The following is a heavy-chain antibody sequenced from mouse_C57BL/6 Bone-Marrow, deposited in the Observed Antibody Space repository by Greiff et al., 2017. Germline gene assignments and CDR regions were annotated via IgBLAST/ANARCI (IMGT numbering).Heavy chain of an antibody. J-gene: IGHJ3*01. Sequence: EVMLVESGGDLVKPGGSLKLSCAASGFTFSSYGMSWVRQTPDKRLEWVATISSGGSYTYYPDSVKGRFTISRDNAKNTLYLQMSSLKSEDTAMYYCARRGFAWFAYWGQGTLVTV. CDR2: ISSGGSYT. CDR1: GFTFSSYG. V-gene: IGHV5-6*02. CDR3: ARRGFAWFAY.